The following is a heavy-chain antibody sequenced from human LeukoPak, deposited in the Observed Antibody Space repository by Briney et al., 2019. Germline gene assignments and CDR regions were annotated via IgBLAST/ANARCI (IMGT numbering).Heavy chain of an antibody. CDR2: INHSGST. CDR3: ARSVYKWNVLYYYYYYMDV. Sequence: SETLSLTCAVYGGSFSGYYWSWIRQPPGEGLEWIGEINHSGSTNYNPSLKSRVTISVDTSKNQFSLKLSSVTAADTAVYYCARSVYKWNVLYYYYYYMDVWGKGTTVTVSS. D-gene: IGHD1-20*01. CDR1: GGSFSGYY. V-gene: IGHV4-34*01. J-gene: IGHJ6*03.